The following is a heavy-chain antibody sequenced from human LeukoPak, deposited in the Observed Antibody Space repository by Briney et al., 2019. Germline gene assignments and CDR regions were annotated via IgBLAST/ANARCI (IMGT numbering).Heavy chain of an antibody. CDR2: IYYSGST. V-gene: IGHV4-39*01. CDR3: ARTLVDTDNYYYMDV. D-gene: IGHD1-26*01. Sequence: SETLSLTCTVSGGSISSSTYYWGWIRQTPGKGLEWIGSIYYSGSTYYNPSLKSRVTISVDTSKNQFSLKLSSVTAADTGVYYCARTLVDTDNYYYMDVWGKGTTVTVSS. CDR1: GGSISSSTYY. J-gene: IGHJ6*03.